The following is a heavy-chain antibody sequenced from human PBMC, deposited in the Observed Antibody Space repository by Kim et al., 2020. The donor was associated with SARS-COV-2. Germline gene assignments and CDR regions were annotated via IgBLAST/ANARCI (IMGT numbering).Heavy chain of an antibody. CDR1: GFTFSSYA. CDR2: ISSNGGST. V-gene: IGHV3-64*01. J-gene: IGHJ5*02. D-gene: IGHD6-13*01. CDR3: ARDHSAAAGTLGWFDP. Sequence: GGSLRLSCAASGFTFSSYAMHWVRQAPGKGLEYVSAISSNGGSTYYANSVKGRFTISRDNSKNTLYLQMGSLRAEDMAVYYCARDHSAAAGTLGWFDPWGQGTLVTVSS.